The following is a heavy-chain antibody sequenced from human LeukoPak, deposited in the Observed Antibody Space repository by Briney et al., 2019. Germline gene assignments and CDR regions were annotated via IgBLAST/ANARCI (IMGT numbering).Heavy chain of an antibody. CDR1: GGSTTSSLYH. CDR2: VFHSGNT. D-gene: IGHD1-1*01. CDR3: ARQIVGTSWNYYYSYIDV. V-gene: IGHV4-39*01. J-gene: IGHJ6*03. Sequence: SETLSLTCNVPGGSTTSSLYHWGWLRQPRGKGLEWIGNVFHSGNTYYNPSLQSRVAISVDTSKNQFSLRLTSVTAADTAMYYCARQIVGTSWNYYYSYIDVWGKGTSVSVSS.